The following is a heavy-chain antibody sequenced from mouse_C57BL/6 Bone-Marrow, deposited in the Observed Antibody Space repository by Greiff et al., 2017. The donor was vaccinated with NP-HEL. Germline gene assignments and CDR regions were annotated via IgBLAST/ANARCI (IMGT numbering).Heavy chain of an antibody. D-gene: IGHD1-1*01. Sequence: VQLQQSGPVLVKPGASVKMSCKASGYTFTDYYMNWVKQSHGKSLEWIGVINPYNGGTSYNQKFKGKATLTVDKSSSTAYMELNSLTSEDSAVYYCAIITTVVAREAMDYWGQGTSVTVSS. CDR1: GYTFTDYY. CDR2: INPYNGGT. J-gene: IGHJ4*01. CDR3: AIITTVVAREAMDY. V-gene: IGHV1-19*01.